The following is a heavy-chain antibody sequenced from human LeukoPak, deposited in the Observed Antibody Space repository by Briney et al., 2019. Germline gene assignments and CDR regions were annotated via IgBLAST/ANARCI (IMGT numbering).Heavy chain of an antibody. V-gene: IGHV1-2*04. D-gene: IGHD3-22*01. J-gene: IGHJ3*02. Sequence: EASVKVSCKASGYTFTGYYMHWVRQAPGQGLEWMGWINPNSGGTNYAQKFQGWVTMTRDTSISTAYMELSRLRSDDTAVYYCARLNDYYDSSGYAFDIWGQGIMVTVSS. CDR3: ARLNDYYDSSGYAFDI. CDR2: INPNSGGT. CDR1: GYTFTGYY.